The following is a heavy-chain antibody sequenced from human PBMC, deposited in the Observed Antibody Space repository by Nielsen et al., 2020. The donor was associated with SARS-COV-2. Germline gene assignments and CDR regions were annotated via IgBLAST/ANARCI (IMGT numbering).Heavy chain of an antibody. J-gene: IGHJ6*02. CDR1: GGTFSSYA. V-gene: IGHV1-18*01. CDR3: ARAIRYFDWLLLTDYYYYYGMDV. CDR2: ISAYNGNT. Sequence: ASVKVSCKASGGTFSSYAISWVRQAPGQGLEWMGWISAYNGNTNYAQKLQGRVTMTTDTSTSTAYMELRSLRSDDTAVYYCARAIRYFDWLLLTDYYYYYGMDVWGQGTTVTVSS. D-gene: IGHD3-9*01.